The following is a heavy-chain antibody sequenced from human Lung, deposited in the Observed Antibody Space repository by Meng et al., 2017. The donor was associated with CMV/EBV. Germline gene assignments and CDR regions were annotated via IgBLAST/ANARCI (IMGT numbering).Heavy chain of an antibody. CDR3: AREGVYYDSSGYLDY. CDR2: ISSSGSTI. V-gene: IGHV3-48*03. J-gene: IGHJ4*02. D-gene: IGHD3-22*01. CDR1: GFTFSSYE. Sequence: GESLKISCAASGFTFSSYEMNWVRQAPGKGLEWVSYISSSGSTIYYADSVKGRFTISRDNAKNSLYLQMNSLRAEDTAVYYCAREGVYYDSSGYLDYWGQRTLVTISS.